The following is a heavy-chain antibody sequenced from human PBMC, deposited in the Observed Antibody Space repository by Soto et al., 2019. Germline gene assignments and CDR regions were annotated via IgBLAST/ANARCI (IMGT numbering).Heavy chain of an antibody. CDR3: VRERGPFDAFDI. CDR1: GFMFTNYG. CDR2: VWANGINN. Sequence: PWGSLRLACAASGFMFTNYGIHFFRQAPGKGLEWVAVVWANGINNYYAAFVEGRFTISRDNSKNSLYLQMNSLRVEDTALYFCVRERGPFDAFDIWGQGTMVTVSS. V-gene: IGHV3-33*01. J-gene: IGHJ3*02.